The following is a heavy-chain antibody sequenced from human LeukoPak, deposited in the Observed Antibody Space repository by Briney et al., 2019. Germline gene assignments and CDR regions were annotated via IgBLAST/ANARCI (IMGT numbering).Heavy chain of an antibody. CDR1: GGSIRSSYYY. CDR2: IYDSGST. V-gene: IGHV4-39*02. CDR3: ARDLGLGYCSGGSCYRAGWFDP. D-gene: IGHD2-15*01. Sequence: SQTLSLTCTVSGGSIRSSYYYWGWIRQPPGKGLEWIGSIYDSGSTYYNPSLKSRVTISVDTSKSQFSLKLNSVTAADTAVYYCARDLGLGYCSGGSCYRAGWFDPWGQGTLVTVSS. J-gene: IGHJ5*02.